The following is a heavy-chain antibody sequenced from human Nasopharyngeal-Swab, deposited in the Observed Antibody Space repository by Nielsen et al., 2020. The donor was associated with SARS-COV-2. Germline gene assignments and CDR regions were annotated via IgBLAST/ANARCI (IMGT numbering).Heavy chain of an antibody. D-gene: IGHD1-26*01. J-gene: IGHJ4*02. V-gene: IGHV3-74*01. CDR3: VRAGYSGTYGLFDY. CDR2: INTDGTTT. CDR1: GFTFTSYW. Sequence: GESLKISCAASGFTFTSYWMHWVRQVPGKGLVWVSRINTDGTTTTYADSVKGRFTISRDNAKNTLYLQMNNLRVEDTGVYYCVRAGYSGTYGLFDYWGQGTLVTVSP.